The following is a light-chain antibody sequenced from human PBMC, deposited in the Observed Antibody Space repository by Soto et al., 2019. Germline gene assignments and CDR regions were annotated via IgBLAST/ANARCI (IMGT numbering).Light chain of an antibody. CDR2: GNI. J-gene: IGLJ3*02. CDR1: SSNIGAGYD. Sequence: QSVLTQPPSVSGAPGQRVTISCTGSSSNIGAGYDVHWYQQRPGTAPKLLIFGNINRPSGVPDRFSGSKSGTSASLAISGLQSEDEAHYYCAAWDDSLYGWVFGGGTKVTVL. V-gene: IGLV1-40*01. CDR3: AAWDDSLYGWV.